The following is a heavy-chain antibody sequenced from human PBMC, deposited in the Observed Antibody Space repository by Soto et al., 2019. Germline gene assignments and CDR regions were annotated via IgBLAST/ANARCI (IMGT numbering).Heavy chain of an antibody. CDR3: AKPRIAARRYYYYYGMDV. J-gene: IGHJ6*02. Sequence: QVQLVESGGGVVQPGRSLRLSCAASGFTFSSYGMHWVRQAPGKGLEWVAVISYDGSNKYYADSVKGRFTISRDNSKNTLYLQMNSQRAEDTAVYYCAKPRIAARRYYYYYGMDVWGQGTTVTVSS. CDR2: ISYDGSNK. CDR1: GFTFSSYG. V-gene: IGHV3-30*18. D-gene: IGHD6-6*01.